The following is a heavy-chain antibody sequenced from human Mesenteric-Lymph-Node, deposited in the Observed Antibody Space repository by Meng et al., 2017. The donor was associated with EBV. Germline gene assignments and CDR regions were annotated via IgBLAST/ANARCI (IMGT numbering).Heavy chain of an antibody. D-gene: IGHD3-22*01. J-gene: IGHJ4*02. CDR3: ARADYFDTSGNIDF. CDR2: MYYVGST. Sequence: QRALRGPGPGLVKPSGTLSLTCTVSGGSISSRSYYWGWVRQPPGKGLEWIGTMYYVGSTYYNPSLKSRVTISVDPPKNQFSLRLSSVTAADTAVYYCARADYFDTSGNIDFWGQGTLVTVSS. CDR1: GGSISSRSYY. V-gene: IGHV4-39*01.